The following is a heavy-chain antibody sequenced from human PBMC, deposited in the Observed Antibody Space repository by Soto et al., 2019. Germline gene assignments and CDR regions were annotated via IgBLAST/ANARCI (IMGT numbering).Heavy chain of an antibody. CDR2: IYYSGST. D-gene: IGHD1-26*01. V-gene: IGHV4-31*03. CDR1: GGSISSGGYY. CDR3: ARVRGGGPFGD. J-gene: IGHJ4*02. Sequence: QVQLQESGPGLVKPSQTLSLTCTVSGGSISSGGYYWSWIRPHPGKGLEWIGYIYYSGSTYYNPSLKGRVTISVDTSKNQFSLKLSSVAAADTAVYYCARVRGGGPFGDWGQGTLVTVSS.